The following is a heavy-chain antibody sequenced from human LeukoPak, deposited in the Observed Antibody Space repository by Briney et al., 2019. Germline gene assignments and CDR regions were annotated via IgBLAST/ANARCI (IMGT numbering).Heavy chain of an antibody. CDR3: AREGGYSYVVDY. CDR2: INPNSGGT. D-gene: IGHD5-18*01. V-gene: IGHV1-2*02. J-gene: IGHJ4*02. Sequence: ASVKVSCKASGYTFTGYYMHWVRQAPGQGLEWMGWINPNSGGTNYAQKFQGRVTMTTDTSTSTAYMELRSLRSDDTAVYYCAREGGYSYVVDYWGQGTLVTVSS. CDR1: GYTFTGYY.